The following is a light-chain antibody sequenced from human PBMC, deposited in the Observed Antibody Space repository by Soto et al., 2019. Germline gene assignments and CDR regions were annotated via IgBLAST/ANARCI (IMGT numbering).Light chain of an antibody. CDR2: YDD. CDR3: AAGDDSLNGRV. J-gene: IGLJ2*01. V-gene: IGLV1-36*01. CDR1: SSNIGNNA. Sequence: QSVLTQPPSVSEAPRQRVTISCSGSSSNIGNNAVNWYQQLPGKAPKLLIYYDDLLPSGVSDRFSGSKSGTSASLAISGLQSEDEADYYCAAGDDSLNGRVFGGGTKLTVL.